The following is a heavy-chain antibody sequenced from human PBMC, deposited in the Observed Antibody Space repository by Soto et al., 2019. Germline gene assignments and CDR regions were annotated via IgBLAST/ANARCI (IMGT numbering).Heavy chain of an antibody. V-gene: IGHV3-23*01. CDR1: GFTFSNYA. Sequence: GGSLRLSCAASGFTFSNYAMSWVRQAPGKGLEWVSSISDSGDNTYFADSVKGRFTISRDNSKDTLYLQMNSLRAEDTALYYCAKDNHRITGDEYMDVWGQGTTVTVSS. J-gene: IGHJ6*02. CDR3: AKDNHRITGDEYMDV. D-gene: IGHD7-27*01. CDR2: ISDSGDNT.